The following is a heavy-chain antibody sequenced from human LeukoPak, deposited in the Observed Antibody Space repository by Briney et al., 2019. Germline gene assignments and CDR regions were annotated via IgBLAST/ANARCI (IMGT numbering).Heavy chain of an antibody. CDR3: AREYSSGWRVPEYFQH. J-gene: IGHJ1*01. Sequence: GGSLRLSCAASGFTFSSYATHWVRQAPGKGLEWVAVISYDGSNKYYADSVKGRFTISRDNSKNTLYLQMNSLRAEDTAVYYCAREYSSGWRVPEYFQHWGQGTLVTVSS. CDR2: ISYDGSNK. V-gene: IGHV3-30*04. CDR1: GFTFSSYA. D-gene: IGHD6-19*01.